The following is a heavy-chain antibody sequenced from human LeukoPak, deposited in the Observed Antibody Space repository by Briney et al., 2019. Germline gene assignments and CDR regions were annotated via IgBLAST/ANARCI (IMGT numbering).Heavy chain of an antibody. CDR3: ARGGFDNWFDP. Sequence: SETLSLTCTASGFSISSYYLSWIRQPPGKGLEWIGYIYYSGSTYYNPSVKSRFTISVDTSKNPFSLQLSCVPAAGTSVYYCARGGFDNWFDPWGQGTLVTVSS. D-gene: IGHD3-16*01. CDR2: IYYSGST. J-gene: IGHJ5*02. V-gene: IGHV4-59*08. CDR1: GFSISSYY.